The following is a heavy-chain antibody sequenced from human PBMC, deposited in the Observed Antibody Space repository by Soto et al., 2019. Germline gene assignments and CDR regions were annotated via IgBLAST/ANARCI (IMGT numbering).Heavy chain of an antibody. CDR3: ARVPLPSVAVAAFYYEDQ. V-gene: IGHV4-61*01. Sequence: PSETLSLTCTVCGGSVRIGRYYWRWIRQPPGKGLEWIGYVFYSGSTRYNPSLNSRVTISVDTSKHQFSLKLTSVTAEDTAMYYCARVPLPSVAVAAFYYEDQWGHGNLATVS. D-gene: IGHD6-19*01. CDR2: VFYSGST. CDR1: GGSVRIGRYY. J-gene: IGHJ4*01.